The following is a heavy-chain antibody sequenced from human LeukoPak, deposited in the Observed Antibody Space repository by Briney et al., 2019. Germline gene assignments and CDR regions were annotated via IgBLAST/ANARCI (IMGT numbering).Heavy chain of an antibody. Sequence: PSQTLSLTCTVSGGSISSGDYYWSWIRQPPGKGLEWIGYIYYSGSTYYNPSLKSRVTISVDTSKNQFSLKLSSVTAADTAVYYCARVASPGDTSFDYWGQGTLVTVSS. CDR2: IYYSGST. CDR3: ARVASPGDTSFDY. J-gene: IGHJ4*02. D-gene: IGHD3-16*01. CDR1: GGSISSGDYY. V-gene: IGHV4-30-4*01.